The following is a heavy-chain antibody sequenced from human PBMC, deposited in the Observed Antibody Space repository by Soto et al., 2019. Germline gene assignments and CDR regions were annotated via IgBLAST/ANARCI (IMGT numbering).Heavy chain of an antibody. J-gene: IGHJ4*02. Sequence: EVQLLESGGGLVQPGGSLRLSCAASGFTFSSYAMSWVRQAPGKGLEWVSAISGSGGSTYYADSVKGRFTISRDNSKNTLYLQMNSLRAEDTAVYYCAKGGQFNLRPRAYFDYWGQGTLVTVSS. CDR1: GFTFSSYA. CDR2: ISGSGGST. D-gene: IGHD4-17*01. V-gene: IGHV3-23*01. CDR3: AKGGQFNLRPRAYFDY.